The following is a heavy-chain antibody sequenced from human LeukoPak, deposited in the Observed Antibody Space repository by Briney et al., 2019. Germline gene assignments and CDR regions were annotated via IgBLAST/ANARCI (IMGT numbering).Heavy chain of an antibody. D-gene: IGHD3-16*01. CDR1: KFMFSAYN. CDR2: ISHDGNTG. CDR3: ARDFNWAFDY. V-gene: IGHV3-30-3*01. Sequence: GRSLRLSCAASKFMFSAYNMHWVRQVPGKGLEWLAIISHDGNTGHYADSVKGRFTISRDNSKDTVDLQMNSLRADDTAVYYCARDFNWAFDYWGQGTLGTVSS. J-gene: IGHJ4*02.